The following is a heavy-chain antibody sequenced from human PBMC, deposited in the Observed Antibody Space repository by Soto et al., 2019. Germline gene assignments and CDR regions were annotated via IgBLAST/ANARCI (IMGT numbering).Heavy chain of an antibody. CDR3: ALADIVLVPAAMGFTDYYYGMDV. CDR1: GGSICSRSCH. J-gene: IGHJ6*02. Sequence: SETLFLTCTVTGGSICSRSCHWDGMRQPPGNGFGWIGSIYYSGSTYYNPSLKSRVTISVDTSKNQFSLKLSSVTAADTAVYYCALADIVLVPAAMGFTDYYYGMDVWGQGTTVT. CDR2: IYYSGST. V-gene: IGHV4-39*01. D-gene: IGHD2-2*01.